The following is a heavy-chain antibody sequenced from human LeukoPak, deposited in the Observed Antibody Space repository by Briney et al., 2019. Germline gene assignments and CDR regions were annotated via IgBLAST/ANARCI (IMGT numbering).Heavy chain of an antibody. CDR1: GFTFSSYA. J-gene: IGHJ4*02. CDR3: AKDQEWLVSEYYFDY. Sequence: GGSLRLSCAASGFTFSSYAMSWVRQAPGKGLEWVSAISGSGGSTYYADSVKGRFTISRDNSKNTLYLQMNSLRAEDTAVYYCAKDQEWLVSEYYFDYWGQGTLVTVSS. V-gene: IGHV3-23*01. D-gene: IGHD6-19*01. CDR2: ISGSGGST.